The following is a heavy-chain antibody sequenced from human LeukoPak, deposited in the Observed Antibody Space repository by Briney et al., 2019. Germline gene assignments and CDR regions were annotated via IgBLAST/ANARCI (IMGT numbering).Heavy chain of an antibody. Sequence: GGSLRLSCAASGFTFSRYWMHWVRQAPGEGLVWVSRMNSDGSNTNYADSVKGRFTISRDNAKNTLYLQMNSLRADDTAVYYCARDICSGIGCYPRAPFDYWGRGTLVTVSS. J-gene: IGHJ4*02. V-gene: IGHV3-74*01. CDR1: GFTFSRYW. CDR3: ARDICSGIGCYPRAPFDY. D-gene: IGHD2-15*01. CDR2: MNSDGSNT.